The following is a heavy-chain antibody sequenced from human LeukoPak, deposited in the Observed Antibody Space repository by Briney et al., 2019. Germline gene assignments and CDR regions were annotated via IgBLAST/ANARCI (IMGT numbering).Heavy chain of an antibody. Sequence: GGSLRLSCAASGFTFSSYGMHWVRQAPGKGLEWAAFIRYDGSNKYYADSVKGRFTISRDNSKNTLYLQMNSLRGEDTAVYYCAKEAVKPSDTSGWSEPFFDYWGQGTLVTVSS. CDR1: GFTFSSYG. CDR3: AKEAVKPSDTSGWSEPFFDY. CDR2: IRYDGSNK. J-gene: IGHJ4*02. V-gene: IGHV3-30*02. D-gene: IGHD6-19*01.